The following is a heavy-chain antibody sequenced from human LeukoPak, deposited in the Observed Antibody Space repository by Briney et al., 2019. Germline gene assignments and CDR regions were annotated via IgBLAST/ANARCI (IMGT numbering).Heavy chain of an antibody. CDR1: GYTFTSYD. Sequence: ASVKVSCKASGYTFTSYDINWVRQATGQGLEWMGWMNPNSGNTGYAQKFLGRVTMTRNTSISTAYMELSSLRSEDTAVYYCARVYDSSGYYSGDAFDIWGQGTMVTVSS. CDR3: ARVYDSSGYYSGDAFDI. J-gene: IGHJ3*02. D-gene: IGHD3-22*01. CDR2: MNPNSGNT. V-gene: IGHV1-8*01.